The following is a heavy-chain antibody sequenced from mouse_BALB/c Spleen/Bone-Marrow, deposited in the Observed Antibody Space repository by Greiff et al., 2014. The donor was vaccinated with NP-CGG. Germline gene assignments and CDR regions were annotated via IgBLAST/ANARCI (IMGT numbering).Heavy chain of an antibody. D-gene: IGHD2-14*01. CDR3: ASYRYGWYFDV. V-gene: IGHV14-3*02. CDR1: GFIIKDTY. Sequence: EVQLVESGAELVKPGASVKLSCTASGFIIKDTYLHWVKQRPEQGLDWIGRIDPAIFTKYDPKFQGKATITADTSSNTAYLHLSSLTSEDTAVYYCASYRYGWYFDVWGAGTTVTVSS. CDR2: IDPAIFT. J-gene: IGHJ1*01.